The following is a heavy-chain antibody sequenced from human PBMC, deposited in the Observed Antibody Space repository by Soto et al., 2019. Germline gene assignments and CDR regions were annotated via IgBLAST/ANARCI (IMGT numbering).Heavy chain of an antibody. CDR3: AKSRLEQYYFDY. J-gene: IGHJ4*02. CDR2: IYYSGST. Sequence: PSETLSLTCTVSGGSISSGGYYWSWIRQHPGKGLEWIGYIYYSGSTYYNPSLQSRVTISVDTSKNQFSLKLSSVTAADTAVYYCAKSRLEQYYFDYWGQGTLVTVS. V-gene: IGHV4-31*03. CDR1: GGSISSGGYY.